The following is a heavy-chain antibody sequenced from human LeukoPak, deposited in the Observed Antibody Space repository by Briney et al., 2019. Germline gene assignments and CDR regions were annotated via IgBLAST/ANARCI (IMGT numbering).Heavy chain of an antibody. CDR3: ARFLSGSYYGFDY. J-gene: IGHJ4*02. CDR2: IYNSGST. V-gene: IGHV4-59*01. Sequence: SETLSLTCTVSGGSISSYYWSWIRQPPGKGLEGIAYIYNSGSTNYNPSLKSRVTISVDTSKNQFSLKLSSVTAADTAVCYCARFLSGSYYGFDYWGQGILVTVSS. D-gene: IGHD1-26*01. CDR1: GGSISSYY.